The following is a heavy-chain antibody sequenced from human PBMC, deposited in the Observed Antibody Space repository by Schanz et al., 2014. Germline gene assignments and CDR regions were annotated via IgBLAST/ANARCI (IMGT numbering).Heavy chain of an antibody. CDR1: GYTFTRSG. D-gene: IGHD2-15*01. Sequence: QVQLVQSGAEVKTPGASVKVSCKASGYTFTRSGISWVRQAPGQGLEWMGWIGGSDGNTNVAQKFQGRVTMTTDTSTSTAYMELRSLRSDDTAVYYCARGGDYIVVLVAVTREYYYHAMDVWGQGTTVTVSS. CDR3: ARGGDYIVVLVAVTREYYYHAMDV. CDR2: IGGSDGNT. V-gene: IGHV1-18*01. J-gene: IGHJ6*02.